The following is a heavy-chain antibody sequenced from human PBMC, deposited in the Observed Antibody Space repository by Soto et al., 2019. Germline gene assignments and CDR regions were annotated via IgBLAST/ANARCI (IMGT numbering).Heavy chain of an antibody. CDR3: ARSGSPLDIVVVVAATSDY. D-gene: IGHD2-15*01. CDR1: GFTFSSYS. Sequence: PGGSLRLSCAASGFTFSSYSMNWVRQAPGKGLEWVSSISSSSSYIYYADSVKGRFTISRDNAKNSLYLQMNSLRAEDTAVYYCARSGSPLDIVVVVAATSDYCAQRNPVNVSS. CDR2: ISSSSSYI. V-gene: IGHV3-21*01. J-gene: IGHJ4*02.